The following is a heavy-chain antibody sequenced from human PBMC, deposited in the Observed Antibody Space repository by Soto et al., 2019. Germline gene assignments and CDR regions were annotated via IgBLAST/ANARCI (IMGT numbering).Heavy chain of an antibody. Sequence: QVQLQESGPGLVKPSETLSLTCTVSGGSISSYYWSWIRQPPGKGLEWIGYIYYSGSTNYNPSLKSRVTISVDTSKNQFSLKLSSVTAADTAVYYCASGGYCSGGSCYGNWFDPWGQGTVVTVSS. CDR1: GGSISSYY. J-gene: IGHJ5*02. CDR3: ASGGYCSGGSCYGNWFDP. D-gene: IGHD2-15*01. V-gene: IGHV4-59*08. CDR2: IYYSGST.